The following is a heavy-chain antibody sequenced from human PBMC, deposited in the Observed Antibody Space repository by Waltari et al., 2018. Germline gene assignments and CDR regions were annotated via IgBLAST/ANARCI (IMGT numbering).Heavy chain of an antibody. CDR3: VRDAFGNTIGGVFDY. J-gene: IGHJ4*02. Sequence: VQLVESGGGWVKPGKTLRLSCVASGLLFGESAMHWGRQVPGKGLEWLSGISWNSNNIVYADSVKGRFTISRDNAENSLYLLMNNLRSDDTALYYCVRDAFGNTIGGVFDYWGQGTLLTVSS. V-gene: IGHV3-9*01. CDR1: GLLFGESA. CDR2: ISWNSNNI. D-gene: IGHD3-3*01.